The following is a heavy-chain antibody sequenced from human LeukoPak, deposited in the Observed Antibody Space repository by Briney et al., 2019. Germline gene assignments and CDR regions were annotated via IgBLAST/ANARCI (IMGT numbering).Heavy chain of an antibody. CDR1: GGSISSYY. Sequence: PSETLSLTCTVSGGSISSYYWSWIRQPPRKGLEWIGYIYYSGSTNYNPSLKSRVTISVDTSKNQFSLKLSSVTAADTAVYYCARYGSGSYSFGMDVWGQGTTVTVSS. CDR2: IYYSGST. V-gene: IGHV4-59*08. CDR3: ARYGSGSYSFGMDV. J-gene: IGHJ6*02. D-gene: IGHD3-10*01.